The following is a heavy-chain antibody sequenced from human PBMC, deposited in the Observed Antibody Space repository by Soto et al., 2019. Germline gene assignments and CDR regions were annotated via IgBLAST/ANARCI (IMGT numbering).Heavy chain of an antibody. CDR2: ISGSCGST. J-gene: IGHJ4*02. CDR1: GFTFSSYA. D-gene: IGHD3-9*01. CDR3: AKEKLRHFDWLPFDY. Sequence: GGSLRLSCAASGFTFSSYAMSWVRQAPGKGLEWVSAISGSCGSTYYADSVKGRFTISRDNSKNTLYLQMNSLRAEDTAVYYCAKEKLRHFDWLPFDYWGQGTLVTVSS. V-gene: IGHV3-23*01.